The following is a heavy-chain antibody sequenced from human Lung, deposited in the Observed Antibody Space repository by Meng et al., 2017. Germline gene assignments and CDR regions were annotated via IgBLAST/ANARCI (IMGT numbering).Heavy chain of an antibody. J-gene: IGHJ4*02. Sequence: QVQLVQSGPELKKPGASVKISCKASGYTFTTYAMNWVRQAPGQGLEWMGWIKTDTRNPTYAQGFTGRFVFSLDTSVSTAYLQISSLMAEDTAIYYCARGDLGMSGYYYTVHWGQGTLVTVSS. CDR1: GYTFTTYA. CDR2: IKTDTRNP. V-gene: IGHV7-4-1*02. CDR3: ARGDLGMSGYYYTVH. D-gene: IGHD3-22*01.